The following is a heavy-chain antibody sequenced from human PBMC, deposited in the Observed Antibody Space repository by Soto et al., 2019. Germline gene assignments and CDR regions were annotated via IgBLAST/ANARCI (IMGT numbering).Heavy chain of an antibody. CDR2: ISGSGGST. D-gene: IGHD6-19*01. CDR3: AKDLAGAGTGKKNYYYYYGMDV. V-gene: IGHV3-23*01. Sequence: EVQLLESGGGLVQPGGSLRLSCAASGFTFSSYAMSWVRQAPGKGLEWVSAISGSGGSTYYADSVKGRFTISRDNSKNTLYLQMNSLRAEDTAVYYCAKDLAGAGTGKKNYYYYYGMDVWGQGTTVTVSS. CDR1: GFTFSSYA. J-gene: IGHJ6*02.